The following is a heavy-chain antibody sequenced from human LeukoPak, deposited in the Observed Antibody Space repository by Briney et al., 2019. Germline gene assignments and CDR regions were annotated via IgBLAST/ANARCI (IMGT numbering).Heavy chain of an antibody. CDR1: GFTFSGYS. V-gene: IGHV3-64D*08. CDR3: VKTRVTFGGLIRTDAFDI. D-gene: IGHD3-16*01. J-gene: IGHJ3*02. Sequence: GGSLRLSCSASGFTFSGYSMHWVRQAPGKGLEYVSGINNSGDKTQYADSVTGRLTISRENSKNILYLHMSSLKTDDPGVYYCVKTRVTFGGLIRTDAFDIWGKGTMVSVSS. CDR2: INNSGDKT.